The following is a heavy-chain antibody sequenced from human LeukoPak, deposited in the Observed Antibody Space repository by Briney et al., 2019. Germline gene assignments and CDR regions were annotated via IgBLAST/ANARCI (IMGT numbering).Heavy chain of an antibody. CDR3: ARQDHDDYIDY. V-gene: IGHV1-8*01. D-gene: IGHD1-14*01. CDR1: GYTFTSND. Sequence: ASVKVSCKASGYTFTSNDINWVRQAPGQGLEWMGWMNPNTGNTGYTQKFQGRVILTRNTSISTAYMELSSLRSEDTAVYYCARQDHDDYIDYWGQGTLVTVAS. CDR2: MNPNTGNT. J-gene: IGHJ4*02.